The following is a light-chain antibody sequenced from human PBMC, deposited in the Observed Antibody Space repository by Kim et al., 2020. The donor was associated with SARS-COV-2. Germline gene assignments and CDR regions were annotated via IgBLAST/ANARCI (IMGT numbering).Light chain of an antibody. CDR1: KLGDKY. J-gene: IGLJ3*02. CDR3: QTWDSSTPWV. Sequence: SYELTQPPSVSVSPGQTVSVTCSGDKLGDKYTYWYQQKPGQSPVLVIYQDNKRPSGIPERFSGSSSGHTATLTISGTQAIDEADYYCQTWDSSTPWVFGGGTKRTVL. CDR2: QDN. V-gene: IGLV3-1*01.